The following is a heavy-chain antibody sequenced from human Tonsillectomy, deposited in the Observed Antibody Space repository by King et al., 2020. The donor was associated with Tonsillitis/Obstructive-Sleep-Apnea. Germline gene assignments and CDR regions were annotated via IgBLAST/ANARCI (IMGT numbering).Heavy chain of an antibody. V-gene: IGHV3-21*01. CDR3: ARDKYNDSGAYYYDLVDY. J-gene: IGHJ4*02. Sequence: VQLVESGGGLVKPGGSLRLSCAASGFSFSSYNMNWVRQAPGKGLEWVSSISISNIYIYYADSVKGRFTISRDNAKNSLYLQMNSLRAEDTAVYYCARDKYNDSGAYYYDLVDYWGQGTLVTVSS. CDR2: ISISNIYI. D-gene: IGHD3-22*01. CDR1: GFSFSSYN.